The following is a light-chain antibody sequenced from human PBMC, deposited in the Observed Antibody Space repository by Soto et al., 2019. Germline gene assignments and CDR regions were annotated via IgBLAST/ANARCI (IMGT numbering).Light chain of an antibody. CDR1: QSVNSN. V-gene: IGKV3-15*01. CDR3: QQYNNWLTWT. CDR2: GAS. Sequence: EIVMTQSPATLSVPPGERATLSCRASQSVNSNLAWYQQKPGQVPRLLIYGASTRATGIPARFSGSGSGTEFTLTISSLQSEDFAVYYCQQYNNWLTWTFGQGTKVEVK. J-gene: IGKJ1*01.